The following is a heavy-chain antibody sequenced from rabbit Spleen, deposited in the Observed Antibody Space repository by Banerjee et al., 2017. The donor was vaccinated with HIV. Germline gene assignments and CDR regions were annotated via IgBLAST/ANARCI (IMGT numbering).Heavy chain of an antibody. D-gene: IGHD1-1*01. CDR2: INTATGKA. CDR3: GRVWVALIGWNFIL. Sequence: EQLEESGGGLVKPEGSLTLTCKASGVSLNDKDVMCWVRQAPGKGLEWIACINTATGKAVSGSWGKARSTIPKPPSPRVTLQMPSLTPANPATFFCGRVWVALIGWNFILWGPGTLVTVS. J-gene: IGHJ4*01. CDR1: GVSLNDKDV. V-gene: IGHV1S45*01.